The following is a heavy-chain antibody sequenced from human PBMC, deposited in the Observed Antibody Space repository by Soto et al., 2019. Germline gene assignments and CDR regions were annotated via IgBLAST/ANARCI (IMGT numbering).Heavy chain of an antibody. CDR2: IGQDGSLR. D-gene: IGHD6-13*01. CDR1: GFTFSTYW. CDR3: AREVAAIGTKDFDY. Sequence: GGSLRLSCAASGFTFSTYWMSWVRQAPGKGLEWVANIGQDGSLRYYVDSVKGRFTISRDNAKNSLYLQMSSLRAEDTAVYYCAREVAAIGTKDFDYWGQGTLVTVSS. J-gene: IGHJ4*02. V-gene: IGHV3-7*01.